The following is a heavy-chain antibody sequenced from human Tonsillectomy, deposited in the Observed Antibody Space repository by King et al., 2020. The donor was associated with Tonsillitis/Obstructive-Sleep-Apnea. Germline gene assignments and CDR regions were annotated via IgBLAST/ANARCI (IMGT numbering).Heavy chain of an antibody. CDR3: ARNSGDDAFDI. J-gene: IGHJ3*02. V-gene: IGHV3-13*04. D-gene: IGHD7-27*01. CDR1: GFTFSSYD. CDR2: IGTAGDT. Sequence: QLVQSGGGLVQPGGSLRLSCAASGFTFSSYDMHWVRQATGKGLEWVSAIGTAGDTYYPGSVKGRFNISRENAKNSLYLQMNSLRAGDTAVYYCARNSGDDAFDIWGQGTMVTVSS.